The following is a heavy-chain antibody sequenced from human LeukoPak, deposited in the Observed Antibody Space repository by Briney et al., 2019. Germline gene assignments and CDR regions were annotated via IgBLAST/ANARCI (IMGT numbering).Heavy chain of an antibody. Sequence: ASVKVSCKASGYTFTSYYMHWVRQAPGQGLKWMGIINPSGGSTSYAQKFQGRVTMTRDTSTSTVYMELSSLRSEDTAVYYCATLGDSSGYFYYFDYWGQGTLVTVSS. J-gene: IGHJ4*02. CDR3: ATLGDSSGYFYYFDY. CDR1: GYTFTSYY. CDR2: INPSGGST. V-gene: IGHV1-46*01. D-gene: IGHD3-22*01.